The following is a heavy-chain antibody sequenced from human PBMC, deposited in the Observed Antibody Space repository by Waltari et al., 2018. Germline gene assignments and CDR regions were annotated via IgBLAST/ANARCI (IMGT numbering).Heavy chain of an antibody. Sequence: QVQLQQWGAGLLKPSETLSLTCAVYGGSFSGYYWSWIRQPPGKGLEWIGEINQSGSTNYNPSLKSRVTISVDTSKNQFSRKLSSVTAADTAVYYCAREAVAGREEDYYYYGMDVWGQGTTVTVSS. J-gene: IGHJ6*02. CDR2: INQSGST. CDR1: GGSFSGYY. V-gene: IGHV4-34*01. CDR3: AREAVAGREEDYYYYGMDV. D-gene: IGHD6-19*01.